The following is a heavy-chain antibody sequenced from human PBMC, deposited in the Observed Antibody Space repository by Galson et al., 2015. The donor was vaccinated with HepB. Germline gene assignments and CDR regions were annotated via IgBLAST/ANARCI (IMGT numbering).Heavy chain of an antibody. J-gene: IGHJ6*02. Sequence: SLRLSYAASGFTFSIEAMYWVRQAPDKGLEFVAATSYDGETKYYADSVRGRFTISRDNSKNTLYLQMNSLRVEDTALYHCAKDWGLGVWGQGTTVTVSS. CDR2: TSYDGETK. CDR3: AKDWGLGV. D-gene: IGHD3-16*01. V-gene: IGHV3-30-3*02. CDR1: GFTFSIEA.